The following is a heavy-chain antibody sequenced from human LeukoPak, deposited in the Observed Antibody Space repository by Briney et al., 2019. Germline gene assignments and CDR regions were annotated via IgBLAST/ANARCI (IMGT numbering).Heavy chain of an antibody. J-gene: IGHJ5*02. D-gene: IGHD3-10*01. CDR2: MNPNSGNT. V-gene: IGHV1-8*03. CDR3: ARGILLWFGELKGFDP. Sequence: ASVKVSCKASGYTFTSYDINWVRQATGQGLGWMGWMNPNSGNTGYAQKFQGRVTITRNTSISTAYMELSSLRSEDTAVYYCARGILLWFGELKGFDPWGQGTLVTVSS. CDR1: GYTFTSYD.